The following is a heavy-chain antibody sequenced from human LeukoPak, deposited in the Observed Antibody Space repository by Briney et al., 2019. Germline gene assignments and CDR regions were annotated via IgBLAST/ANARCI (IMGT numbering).Heavy chain of an antibody. V-gene: IGHV4-61*02. CDR1: GGSFSSGNYY. CDR2: IYTTGNT. CDR3: ARVAGDYIDY. D-gene: IGHD4-17*01. J-gene: IGHJ4*02. Sequence: PSETLSLTCTVSGGSFSSGNYYWTWIRQPAGKGLEWIGRIYTTGNTLYNPSLKSRVTISVDTSKNQFSLKPSSVTAADTAVYYCARVAGDYIDYWGQGTLVTVSS.